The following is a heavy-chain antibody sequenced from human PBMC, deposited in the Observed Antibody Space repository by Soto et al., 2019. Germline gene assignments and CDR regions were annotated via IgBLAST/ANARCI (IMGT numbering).Heavy chain of an antibody. D-gene: IGHD2-2*01. J-gene: IGHJ4*02. Sequence: GGSLRLSCAASGFTFSSYAMSWVRQAPGKGLEWVSAISGRGGSTYYADSVKGRFTISRDNSKNTLYLQMNSLRAEDTAVYYCAKDQGGSTSFPADYWGQGTLVTVSS. V-gene: IGHV3-23*01. CDR3: AKDQGGSTSFPADY. CDR1: GFTFSSYA. CDR2: ISGRGGST.